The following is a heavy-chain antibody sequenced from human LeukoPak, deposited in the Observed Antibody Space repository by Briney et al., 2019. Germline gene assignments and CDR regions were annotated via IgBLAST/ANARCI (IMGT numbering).Heavy chain of an antibody. CDR2: IYYSGST. V-gene: IGHV4-59*01. D-gene: IGHD4-17*01. Sequence: PSETLSLTCTVSGGSISSYYWSWIRQPPGKGLEWIGYIYYSGSTNYNPSLKSRVTISVDTSKNQFSLKLSSVTAADTAVYYCARANGDYVGFFDYWGQGTLVTVSS. CDR3: ARANGDYVGFFDY. CDR1: GGSISSYY. J-gene: IGHJ4*02.